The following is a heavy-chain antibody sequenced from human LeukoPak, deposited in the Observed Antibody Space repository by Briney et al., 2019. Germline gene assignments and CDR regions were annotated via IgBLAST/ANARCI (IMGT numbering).Heavy chain of an antibody. J-gene: IGHJ4*02. CDR3: ARYLSGVTGYTYGRGIDY. D-gene: IGHD5-18*01. Sequence: GGTLRLSCAASGFTFSSYDMSWVRQAPGKGLEWVSSISSSSSYIYYADSVKGRFTISRDNAKTSLYLQMNSLRAEDTAVYYCARYLSGVTGYTYGRGIDYWGQGTLVTVSS. V-gene: IGHV3-21*01. CDR2: ISSSSSYI. CDR1: GFTFSSYD.